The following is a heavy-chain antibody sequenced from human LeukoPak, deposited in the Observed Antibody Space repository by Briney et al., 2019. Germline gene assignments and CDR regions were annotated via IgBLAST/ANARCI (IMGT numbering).Heavy chain of an antibody. Sequence: ASVKVSCKASGYTFTSHFIYWVRQAPGQGLEWMGIFNPSDGTTNYAQKFQGRVTMTRDTSTSTVHMELSSLRSEDTAVYYCARVQEYYDYVWGSYRPNYFDYWGQGTLVTVSS. CDR1: GYTFTSHF. D-gene: IGHD3-16*02. CDR3: ARVQEYYDYVWGSYRPNYFDY. J-gene: IGHJ4*02. V-gene: IGHV1-46*01. CDR2: FNPSDGTT.